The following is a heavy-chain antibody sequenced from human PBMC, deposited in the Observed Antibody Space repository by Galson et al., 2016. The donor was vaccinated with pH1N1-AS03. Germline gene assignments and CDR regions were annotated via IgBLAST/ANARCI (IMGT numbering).Heavy chain of an antibody. CDR1: GYRFTNYW. CDR2: IYPGNSDS. J-gene: IGHJ4*02. CDR3: ARPRLNYFDN. D-gene: IGHD3-16*01. Sequence: SGAEVKKPGESLKIPCKGSGYRFTNYWIGWVRQMPGKGLEWMGIIYPGNSDSRYNKSFQGQVTISADTSISTVYLQWSSLQASDTAMYYCARPRLNYFDNWGQGTLVTVSS. V-gene: IGHV5-51*03.